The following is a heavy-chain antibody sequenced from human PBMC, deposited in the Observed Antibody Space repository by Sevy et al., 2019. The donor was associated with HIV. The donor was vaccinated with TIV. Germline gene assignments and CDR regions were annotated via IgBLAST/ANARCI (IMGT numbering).Heavy chain of an antibody. D-gene: IGHD3-16*01. Sequence: GGSLRLSCAASTFTFGHYAMHWVRQAPGKGLQWVAGISNEGSNEYYTDSVKGRFTISRENSKNTLNLEMNNLRVEDTALYYCARDWGTPPTAILYYFDFWGQGIPVTVSS. CDR2: ISNEGSNE. V-gene: IGHV3-30*04. CDR3: ARDWGTPPTAILYYFDF. CDR1: TFTFGHYA. J-gene: IGHJ4*02.